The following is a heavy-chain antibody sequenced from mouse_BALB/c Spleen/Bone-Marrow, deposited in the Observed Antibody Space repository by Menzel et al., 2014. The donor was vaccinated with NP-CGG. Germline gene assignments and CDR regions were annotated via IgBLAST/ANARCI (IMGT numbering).Heavy chain of an antibody. CDR1: GYTFSNYW. CDR3: TTLARSDFDY. V-gene: IGHV1-5*01. Sequence: VQLKESGTVLARPGAAVKMSCKASGYTFSNYWMHWAKQRPGQGLEWIGTIYPGNSDTTYNQKFKGKAKLTAVTSTSTAYMELSSLTNEDSAVYYCTTLARSDFDYWGQGTTLTVSS. CDR2: IYPGNSDT. J-gene: IGHJ2*01. D-gene: IGHD3-1*01.